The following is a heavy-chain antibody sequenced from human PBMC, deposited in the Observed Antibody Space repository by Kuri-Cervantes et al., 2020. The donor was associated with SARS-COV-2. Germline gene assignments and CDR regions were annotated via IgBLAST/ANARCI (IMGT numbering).Heavy chain of an antibody. CDR2: IIPIFGTA. D-gene: IGHD2-2*01. V-gene: IGHV1-69*13. J-gene: IGHJ5*02. CDR3: ARGIVVPATTRWNWFDP. CDR1: GATFSSYA. Sequence: SVKVSCKASGATFSSYAISWVRQAPGQGLEWMGGIIPIFGTANYAQKFQGRVTITADESTSTAYMELSSLRSEDTAVYYCARGIVVPATTRWNWFDPWGQGTLVTVSS.